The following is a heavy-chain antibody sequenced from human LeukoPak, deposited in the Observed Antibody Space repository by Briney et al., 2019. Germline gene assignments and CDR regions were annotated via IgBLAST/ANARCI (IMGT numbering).Heavy chain of an antibody. V-gene: IGHV3-23*01. CDR3: ANAGPGYNSGSNYYYGMDV. D-gene: IGHD6-19*01. CDR1: GFTFSSYG. Sequence: GGSLRLSCAASGFTFSSYGMSWVRQAPGKGLEWVSVISGSGGSTYYADSVKGRFTISRDNSKNTLFLQMNSLRAEDTAVYYCANAGPGYNSGSNYYYGMDVWGQGTTVTVSS. CDR2: ISGSGGST. J-gene: IGHJ6*02.